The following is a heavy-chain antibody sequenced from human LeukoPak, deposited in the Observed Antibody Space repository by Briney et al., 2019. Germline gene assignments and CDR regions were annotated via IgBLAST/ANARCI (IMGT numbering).Heavy chain of an antibody. D-gene: IGHD1-26*01. CDR3: ARDPLGGSYSDY. CDR1: GGSVTSHY. CDR2: ISYSGSS. J-gene: IGHJ4*02. V-gene: IGHV4-59*02. Sequence: SETLSLTCTVSGGSVTSHYWSRIRQPPGEGLEWIGYISYSGSSSYNPSLRSRVTMSLDTSKNQFSLELSSVSAADTAVYYCARDPLGGSYSDYWGQGTLVTVSS.